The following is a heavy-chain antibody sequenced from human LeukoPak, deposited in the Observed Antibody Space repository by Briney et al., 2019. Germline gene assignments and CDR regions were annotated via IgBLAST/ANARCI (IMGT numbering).Heavy chain of an antibody. Sequence: PGGSLRLSCAASGFTFSSYAMSWVRQAPGKGLEWVSAISGSGGSTYYADSVKGRFTISRDNSKNTLYLQMNSLRAEDTAVYYCAKAERRYYYYGMDVWGQGTTVTVSS. CDR2: ISGSGGST. V-gene: IGHV3-23*01. J-gene: IGHJ6*02. CDR1: GFTFSSYA. CDR3: AKAERRYYYYGMDV.